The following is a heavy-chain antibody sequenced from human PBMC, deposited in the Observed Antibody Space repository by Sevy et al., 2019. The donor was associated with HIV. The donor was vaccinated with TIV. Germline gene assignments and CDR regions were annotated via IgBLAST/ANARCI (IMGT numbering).Heavy chain of an antibody. CDR1: GYTFTAYY. D-gene: IGHD1-1*01. CDR2: INPNSGVT. V-gene: IGHV1-2*02. Sequence: ASVKVSCKTSGYTFTAYYIHWVRQAPGQGLEWMGWINPNSGVTHFAQKFQGRVTMTRDTSINTAYIEVNSLRSDDTAAYYCASDQKQGTTGCGGAIDYWGQGTLVTVSS. J-gene: IGHJ4*02. CDR3: ASDQKQGTTGCGGAIDY.